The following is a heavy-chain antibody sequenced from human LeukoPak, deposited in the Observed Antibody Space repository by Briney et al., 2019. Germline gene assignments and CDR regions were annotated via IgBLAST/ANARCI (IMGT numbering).Heavy chain of an antibody. Sequence: GGSLRLSCAASGFTFSSYAMHWVRQAPGKGLEWVAVISYDGSNKYYADSVKGRFTISGDNSKNTLYLQMNSLRAEDTAVYYCARAYPYYYDSSGYTDAFDIWGQGTMVTVSS. D-gene: IGHD3-22*01. V-gene: IGHV3-30-3*01. J-gene: IGHJ3*02. CDR2: ISYDGSNK. CDR1: GFTFSSYA. CDR3: ARAYPYYYDSSGYTDAFDI.